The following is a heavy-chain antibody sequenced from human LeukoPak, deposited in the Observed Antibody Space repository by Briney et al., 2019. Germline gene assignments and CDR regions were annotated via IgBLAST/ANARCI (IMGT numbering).Heavy chain of an antibody. CDR2: INPNSGDT. J-gene: IGHJ3*02. Sequence: ASVKVSCKASGYTVTSYYIHWVRQAPGQGLEWMGWINPNSGDTTFAKNFQGRVTMSRDTSISTAYMELSGLRSGDTAVYVCARRGYYYDSSGRPADAFDIWGQGTMVTVSS. D-gene: IGHD3-22*01. CDR1: GYTVTSYY. CDR3: ARRGYYYDSSGRPADAFDI. V-gene: IGHV1-2*02.